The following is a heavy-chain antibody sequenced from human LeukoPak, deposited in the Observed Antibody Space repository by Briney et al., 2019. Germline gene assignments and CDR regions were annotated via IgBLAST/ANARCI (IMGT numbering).Heavy chain of an antibody. Sequence: SETLSLTCTVSGGSLSSSSYYWGWIRQPPGKGLEWIGRIYTSGSTNYNPSLKSRVTISVDTSKNQFSLKLSSVTAADTAVYYCARGGSGWYGAYNWFDPWGQGTLVTVSS. J-gene: IGHJ5*02. V-gene: IGHV4-61*02. CDR3: ARGGSGWYGAYNWFDP. D-gene: IGHD6-19*01. CDR1: GGSLSSSSYY. CDR2: IYTSGST.